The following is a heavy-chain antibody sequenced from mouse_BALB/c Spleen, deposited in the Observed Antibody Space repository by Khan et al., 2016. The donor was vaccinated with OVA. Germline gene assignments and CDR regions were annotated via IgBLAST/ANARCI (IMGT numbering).Heavy chain of an antibody. V-gene: IGHV5-6-5*01. J-gene: IGHJ3*01. CDR3: ARDYWFAY. D-gene: IGHD2-13*01. CDR1: GFTFSNYG. Sequence: EVELVESGGGLVTPGGSLKLSCAASGFTFSNYGVSWVRQPPEKRLEWVASISSGDTTYYPDSVKGRFTISRDNARNLLYLQMSSLRSEDTAMYYCARDYWFAYWGEGTLVTVSA. CDR2: ISSGDTT.